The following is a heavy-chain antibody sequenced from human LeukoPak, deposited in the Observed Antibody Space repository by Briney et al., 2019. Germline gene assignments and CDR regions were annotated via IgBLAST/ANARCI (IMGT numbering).Heavy chain of an antibody. Sequence: GGSLRLSCAASGFTFSSYWMSWVRQAPGKGLEWVANIKQDGSEKYYVDSVKGRFTIPRDNAKNSLYLQMNSLRAEDTAVYYCARDRSRYCGGDCYTIWGQGTMVTVSS. D-gene: IGHD2-21*01. V-gene: IGHV3-7*01. CDR3: ARDRSRYCGGDCYTI. CDR1: GFTFSSYW. J-gene: IGHJ3*02. CDR2: IKQDGSEK.